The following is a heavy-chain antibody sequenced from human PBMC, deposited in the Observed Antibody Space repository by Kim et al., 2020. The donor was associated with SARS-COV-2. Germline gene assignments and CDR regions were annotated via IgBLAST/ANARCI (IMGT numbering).Heavy chain of an antibody. D-gene: IGHD3-16*01. Sequence: SETLSLTCTVSGDSISSGVYYWSWLRQPAGKGLEWIGRIYTTGSTNYIPSLKGRVTISVDTSKNQFSLRLSSVTAADTAVYYCARDSPAGGIYWGQGTLVTVSS. J-gene: IGHJ4*02. CDR3: ARDSPAGGIY. CDR1: GDSISSGVYY. CDR2: IYTTGST. V-gene: IGHV4-61*02.